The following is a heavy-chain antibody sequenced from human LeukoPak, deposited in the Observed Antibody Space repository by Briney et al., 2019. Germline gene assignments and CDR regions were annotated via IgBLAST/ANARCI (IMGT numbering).Heavy chain of an antibody. V-gene: IGHV1-8*03. J-gene: IGHJ5*01. CDR2: MNANSGKI. CDR3: TRYQSGSYRFDS. D-gene: IGHD1-26*01. Sequence: ASVKVSCKASGYTFTSYDINWVRQATGQGPEWMGWMNANSGKIGYAQKFQGRVTITWDTSISTAYMELSSLRSEDTAVYYRTRYQSGSYRFDSWGQGTLVVVSS. CDR1: GYTFTSYD.